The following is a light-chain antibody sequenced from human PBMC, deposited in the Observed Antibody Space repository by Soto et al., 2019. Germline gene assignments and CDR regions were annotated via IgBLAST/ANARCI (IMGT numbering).Light chain of an antibody. CDR2: GAS. J-gene: IGKJ1*01. V-gene: IGKV3-15*01. CDR3: QQYNDWPRT. CDR1: QSVSSN. Sequence: ELLLTHSPGTLSLSPGERATLSCRASQSVSSNYLAWYQQKPGQAPRLLIYGASTRATGIPARFSGSGSGTEFTLTISSLQSEDFAVYYCQQYNDWPRTFGQGTKVAIK.